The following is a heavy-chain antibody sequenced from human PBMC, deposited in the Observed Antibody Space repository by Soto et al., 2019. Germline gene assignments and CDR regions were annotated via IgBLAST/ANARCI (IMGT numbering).Heavy chain of an antibody. D-gene: IGHD3-22*01. V-gene: IGHV3-7*03. J-gene: IGHJ3*02. Sequence: EVQLVESGGGLVQPGGSLRLSCAASGFTFSSYGMSWVRQAPGKGLEWVANIKQDGSETYYVDSVKGRFTISRDNAKNSLYLQMNSLRAEDTAVYYCAGERDYYVSSGYSDAFDIWGQGPMVTVAS. CDR3: AGERDYYVSSGYSDAFDI. CDR1: GFTFSSYG. CDR2: IKQDGSET.